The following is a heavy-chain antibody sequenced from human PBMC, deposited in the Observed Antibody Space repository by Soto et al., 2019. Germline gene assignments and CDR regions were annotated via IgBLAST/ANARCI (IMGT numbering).Heavy chain of an antibody. CDR3: ASGNQLNLYYYYYGMDV. J-gene: IGHJ6*02. V-gene: IGHV3-21*01. Sequence: GGSLRLSCAASGFTFSSYSMNWVRQAPGKGLEWVSSISSSSSYIYYADSVKGRFTISRDNAKNSLYLQMNSLRAEDTAVYYCASGNQLNLYYYYYGMDVWGQGTTVTVSS. CDR2: ISSSSSYI. CDR1: GFTFSSYS. D-gene: IGHD2-2*01.